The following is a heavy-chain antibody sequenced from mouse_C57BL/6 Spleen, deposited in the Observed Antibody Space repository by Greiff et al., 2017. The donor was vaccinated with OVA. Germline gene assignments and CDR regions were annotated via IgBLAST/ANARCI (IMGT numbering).Heavy chain of an antibody. Sequence: QVQLQQPGAELVKPGASVKMSCKASGYTFTSYWITWVKQRPGQGLEWIGDIYPGSGSTNYTEKFKSKATLTVDTSSSTAYMQLSSLTSEDSAVYYCARHTTVVATMDYWGQGTSVTVSS. CDR3: ARHTTVVATMDY. CDR1: GYTFTSYW. D-gene: IGHD1-1*01. V-gene: IGHV1-55*01. CDR2: IYPGSGST. J-gene: IGHJ4*01.